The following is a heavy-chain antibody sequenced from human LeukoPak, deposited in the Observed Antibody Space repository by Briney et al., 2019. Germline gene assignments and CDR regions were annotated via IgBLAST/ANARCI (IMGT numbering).Heavy chain of an antibody. D-gene: IGHD6-13*01. CDR1: GFTFDDYA. Sequence: GGSLRLSCAASGFTFDDYATHWVRQAPGKGLEWVSLISWDGGSTYYADSVKGRFTISRDNSKNSLYLQMNSLRAEDTALYYCAKDIRGSTSWYGLDYWGQGTLVTVSS. CDR3: AKDIRGSTSWYGLDY. CDR2: ISWDGGST. V-gene: IGHV3-43D*03. J-gene: IGHJ4*02.